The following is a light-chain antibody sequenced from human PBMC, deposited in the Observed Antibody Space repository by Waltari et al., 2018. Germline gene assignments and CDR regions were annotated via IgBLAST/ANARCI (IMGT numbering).Light chain of an antibody. Sequence: EIVLTQSPGTLSLSPRERATLPCRASQSVSSSYLAWYQQKPGQAPRVLIHGASNRATGIPDRFSGSGSGTDFTLTISRLEPEDFAVYYCQQYGSSPWTFGQGTKVEIK. CDR2: GAS. CDR1: QSVSSSY. V-gene: IGKV3-20*01. J-gene: IGKJ1*01. CDR3: QQYGSSPWT.